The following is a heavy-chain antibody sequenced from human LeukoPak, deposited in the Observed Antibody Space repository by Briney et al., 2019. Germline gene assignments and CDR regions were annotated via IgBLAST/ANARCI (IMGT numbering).Heavy chain of an antibody. CDR3: AKGHGWEASYYYYYMDV. D-gene: IGHD1-26*01. CDR2: ITSSSSYI. V-gene: IGHV3-21*01. CDR1: GFTFNTYN. Sequence: GESLRLSCVASGFTFNTYNMNWVRQAPGKGLEWVSSITSSSSYIYYADSVKGRFTISRDNSKNTLYLKMNSLRAEDTAVYYCAKGHGWEASYYYYYMDVWGKGTTVTISS. J-gene: IGHJ6*03.